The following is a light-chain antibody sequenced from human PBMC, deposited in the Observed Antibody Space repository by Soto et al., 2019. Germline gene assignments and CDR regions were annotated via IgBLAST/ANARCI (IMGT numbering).Light chain of an antibody. CDR3: QQYNLHSPAT. CDR1: QNIGRW. CDR2: DVS. V-gene: IGKV1-5*01. Sequence: DIQMTQSPSSLSASVGDRVTITCRASQNIGRWLAWYQQKSGKAPKLMIYDVSTLISGVPSRFSGSGSGTECTLTITSLQPDDFTTYYCQQYNLHSPATFGPGTLVEIK. J-gene: IGKJ1*01.